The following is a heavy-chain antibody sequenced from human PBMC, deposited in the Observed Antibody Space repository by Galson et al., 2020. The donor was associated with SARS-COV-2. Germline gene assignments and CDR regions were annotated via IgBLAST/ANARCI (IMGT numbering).Heavy chain of an antibody. D-gene: IGHD3-16*01. Sequence: SETLSLTCTVSGGSISSGGYYWSWIRQHPGKGLEWIGYIYYSGSTYYNPSLKSRVTISVDTSKNQFSLKLSSVTAADTAVYYCARVQPSFVGDPYYFDYWGQGTLVTVSS. CDR3: ARVQPSFVGDPYYFDY. CDR2: IYYSGST. V-gene: IGHV4-31*03. J-gene: IGHJ4*02. CDR1: GGSISSGGYY.